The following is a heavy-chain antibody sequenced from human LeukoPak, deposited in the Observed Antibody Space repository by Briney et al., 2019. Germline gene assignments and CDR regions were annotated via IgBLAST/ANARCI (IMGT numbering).Heavy chain of an antibody. Sequence: GGSLRLSCAASGFTFSSYAMSWVRQAPGKGLEWVSAISGSGGSTYYADSVKGRFTISRDNSKNTLYLQMNSLRAEDTAVYYCAKDPGEGCSGGSCYWGQGTLVTVSS. CDR1: GFTFSSYA. J-gene: IGHJ4*02. D-gene: IGHD2-15*01. CDR2: ISGSGGST. V-gene: IGHV3-23*01. CDR3: AKDPGEGCSGGSCY.